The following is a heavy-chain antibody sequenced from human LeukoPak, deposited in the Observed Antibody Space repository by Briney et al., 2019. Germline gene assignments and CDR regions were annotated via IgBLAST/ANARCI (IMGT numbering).Heavy chain of an antibody. D-gene: IGHD3-10*01. Sequence: GGSLRLSCAASGFTFSGHGMSWVRQAPGKGMEWVSTISGSGDNTYYADSVKGRFTISRDNSKNTLYLQMNSLRAEDTAVYYCARVTYGSGTYGAFDYWGQGTLVTVSS. V-gene: IGHV3-23*01. CDR1: GFTFSGHG. CDR3: ARVTYGSGTYGAFDY. CDR2: ISGSGDNT. J-gene: IGHJ4*02.